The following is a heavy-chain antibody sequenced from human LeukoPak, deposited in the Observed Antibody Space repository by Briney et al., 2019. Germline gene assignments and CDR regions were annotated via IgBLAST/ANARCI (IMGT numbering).Heavy chain of an antibody. CDR2: IIPIFGTA. J-gene: IGHJ4*02. V-gene: IGHV1-69*13. D-gene: IGHD2-2*01. CDR3: ARHRCSSTTCSFDS. Sequence: ASVKASCKASGGTFSSYAISWVRQAPGQGLEWMGGIIPIFGTANYAQKFQGRVTITADESTSTAYMELSSLRPEDTAFYHCARHRCSSTTCSFDSWGQGSLVTVSS. CDR1: GGTFSSYA.